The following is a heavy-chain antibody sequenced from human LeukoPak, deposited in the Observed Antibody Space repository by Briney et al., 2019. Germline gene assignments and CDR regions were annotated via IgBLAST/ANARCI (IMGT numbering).Heavy chain of an antibody. CDR2: TGNKANSYAT. CDR1: GFSFSDHY. V-gene: IGHV3-72*01. Sequence: GGSLRLSCAASGFSFSDHYMDWVRQAPGKGLEWVGRTGNKANSYATDYAASVKGRFTFSRDDSKNSLYLQMNSLKTEDTAVYYCARSHYSNYAFDIWGQGSMVTVSS. J-gene: IGHJ3*02. CDR3: ARSHYSNYAFDI. D-gene: IGHD4-11*01.